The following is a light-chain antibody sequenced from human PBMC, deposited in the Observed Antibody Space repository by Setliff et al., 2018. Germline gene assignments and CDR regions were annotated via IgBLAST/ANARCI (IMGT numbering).Light chain of an antibody. CDR1: SSDVGDYNY. CDR3: SSYTSKTTLI. CDR2: DVG. J-gene: IGLJ2*01. Sequence: QSVLTQPASVSGSPGQSITISCTGTSSDVGDYNYVSWYQQHPGKVPKLMIYDVGKRPSGVSDRFSDSKSGNTASLTISGLQAEDEADYYCSSYTSKTTLIFGGGTKVTVL. V-gene: IGLV2-14*03.